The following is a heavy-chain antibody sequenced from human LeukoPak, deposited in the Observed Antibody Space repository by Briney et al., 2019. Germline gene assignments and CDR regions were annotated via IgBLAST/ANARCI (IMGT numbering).Heavy chain of an antibody. CDR1: GFTFSSYS. J-gene: IGHJ4*02. CDR3: AGDVVVGGTNY. CDR2: ISSSSSYI. Sequence: PGGSLRLSCAASGFTFSSYSMNWVRQAPGKGLEWVSSISSSSSYIYYADSVKGRFTISKDNAKNSLYLQMNSLRAEDTAVYYCAGDVVVGGTNYWGQGTLVTVSS. D-gene: IGHD1-26*01. V-gene: IGHV3-21*01.